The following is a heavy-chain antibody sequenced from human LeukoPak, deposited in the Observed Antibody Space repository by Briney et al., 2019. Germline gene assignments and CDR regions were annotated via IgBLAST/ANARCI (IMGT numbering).Heavy chain of an antibody. CDR2: INHSGST. CDR1: GGSFSGYY. D-gene: IGHD3-10*01. CDR3: ARGSGITMVRGVIINWFDP. Sequence: SETLSLTCAVYGGSFSGYYWSWIRQPPGKGLEWIGEINHSGSTKYNPSLKSRVTISVDTSKNQFSLKLSSVTAADTAVYYCARGSGITMVRGVIINWFDPWGQGTLVTVSS. V-gene: IGHV4-34*01. J-gene: IGHJ5*02.